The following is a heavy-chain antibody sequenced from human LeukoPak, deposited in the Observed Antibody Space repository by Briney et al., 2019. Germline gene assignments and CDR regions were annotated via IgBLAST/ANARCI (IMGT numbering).Heavy chain of an antibody. J-gene: IGHJ4*02. Sequence: GASVKVSCKASGGTFSSYAISWVRQAPGQGLEWMGGIIPIFGTANYAQKFQGRVTMTRDTSISTAYMELSRLRSDDTAVYYCARDLATPVDYWGQGTLVTVSS. V-gene: IGHV1-69*05. CDR1: GGTFSSYA. D-gene: IGHD5-24*01. CDR2: IIPIFGTA. CDR3: ARDLATPVDY.